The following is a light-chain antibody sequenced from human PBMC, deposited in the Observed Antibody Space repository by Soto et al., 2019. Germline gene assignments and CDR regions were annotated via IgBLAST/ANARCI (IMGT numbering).Light chain of an antibody. V-gene: IGLV1-51*02. Sequence: QSALTQPPSVSAAPGQKVTISCSGSSSDIGNNYVSWYQHLPGTAPKLLIYENNKRPSGIPDRFSGSKSGTSATLGITGLQTGDEADYYCGTWDSSLSADVFGTGTKVTVL. CDR1: SSDIGNNY. CDR2: ENN. CDR3: GTWDSSLSADV. J-gene: IGLJ1*01.